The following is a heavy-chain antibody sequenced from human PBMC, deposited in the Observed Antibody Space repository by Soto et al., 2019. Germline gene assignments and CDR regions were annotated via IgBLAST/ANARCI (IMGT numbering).Heavy chain of an antibody. V-gene: IGHV3-74*01. CDR1: GFTFSSYW. J-gene: IGHJ4*02. Sequence: GSLRLSCAASGFTFSSYWMHWVRQAPGKGLVWVSHINNDGSSTTYADSVKGRFTISRDNAKNTLYLQMNSLRAEDTAVYYCTRQGPAVTDDFDYWGPGTLVTVSS. CDR2: INNDGSST. CDR3: TRQGPAVTDDFDY. D-gene: IGHD6-19*01.